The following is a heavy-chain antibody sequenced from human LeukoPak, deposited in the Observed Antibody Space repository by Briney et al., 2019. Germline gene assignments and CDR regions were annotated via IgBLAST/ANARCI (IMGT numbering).Heavy chain of an antibody. CDR2: IWDDGNNQ. D-gene: IGHD3-10*01. Sequence: PGGSLRLSCAASGFTFSSYAMHWVRQPPGKGLEWVAVIWDDGNNQYYSDSVKGRFTISRDNSNNTLYLQMNSLRAEDTAVYYCARDLSSTFYYYGMDVWGQGTTVTVSS. CDR3: ARDLSSTFYYYGMDV. CDR1: GFTFSSYA. V-gene: IGHV3-30*04. J-gene: IGHJ6*02.